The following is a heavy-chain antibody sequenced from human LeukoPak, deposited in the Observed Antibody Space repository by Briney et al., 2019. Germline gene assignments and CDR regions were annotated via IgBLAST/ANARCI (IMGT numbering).Heavy chain of an antibody. CDR3: ARAKYSGSYPYYYDY. D-gene: IGHD1-26*01. CDR1: GFSFSTYW. J-gene: IGHJ4*02. V-gene: IGHV3-7*01. CDR2: IKQDESEK. Sequence: PGGSLRLSCVASGFSFSTYWMSWVRQAPGKGLDWGANIKQDESEKYYVDSVRGRFTSFRDNAKNSLYLQMNTQRVEDTAVYYCARAKYSGSYPYYYDYWGQGTLVTVSS.